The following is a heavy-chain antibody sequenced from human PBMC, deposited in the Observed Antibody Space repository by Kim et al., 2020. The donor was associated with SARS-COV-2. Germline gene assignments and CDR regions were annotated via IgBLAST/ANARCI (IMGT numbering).Heavy chain of an antibody. CDR2: ISYDGSNK. V-gene: IGHV3-30-3*01. J-gene: IGHJ4*02. Sequence: GGSLRLSCAASGFTFSSYAMHWVRQAPGKGLEWVAVISYDGSNKYYADSVKGRFTISRDNSKNTLYLQMNSLRAEDTAVYYCARIRYNWNYGIDYWGQGTLVTVSS. CDR3: ARIRYNWNYGIDY. D-gene: IGHD1-7*01. CDR1: GFTFSSYA.